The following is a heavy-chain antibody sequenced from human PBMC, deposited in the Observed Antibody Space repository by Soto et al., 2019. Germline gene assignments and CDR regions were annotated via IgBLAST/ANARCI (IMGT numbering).Heavy chain of an antibody. Sequence: EVQLVESGGGLVQPGGSLRLSCAASGFTFSSCEMNWVRQAPGKGLEWVSYISSSGSTIYYADSVKGRFTISRDNAKNSLYLQMNSLRAEDTAVYYCASILRYSSSHPLDYWGQGTLVTVSS. V-gene: IGHV3-48*03. D-gene: IGHD6-6*01. CDR3: ASILRYSSSHPLDY. J-gene: IGHJ4*02. CDR1: GFTFSSCE. CDR2: ISSSGSTI.